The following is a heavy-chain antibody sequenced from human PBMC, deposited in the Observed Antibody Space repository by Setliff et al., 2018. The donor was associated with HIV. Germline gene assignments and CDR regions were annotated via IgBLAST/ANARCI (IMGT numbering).Heavy chain of an antibody. CDR3: VNPSGAMGDFDS. CDR1: GGSISSSSYY. D-gene: IGHD3-16*01. V-gene: IGHV4-39*01. J-gene: IGHJ4*02. Sequence: SETLSLTCTVSGGSISSSSYYWGWIRQPPGKGLEWIGNIYYTGNTYYNPSLKSRVTISVDTSKNQFSLKLSSVTAADTAVYYCVNPSGAMGDFDSWGQGTLVTVSS. CDR2: IYYTGNT.